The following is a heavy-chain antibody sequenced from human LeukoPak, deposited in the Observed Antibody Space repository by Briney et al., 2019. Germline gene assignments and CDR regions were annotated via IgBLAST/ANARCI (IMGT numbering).Heavy chain of an antibody. D-gene: IGHD5-12*01. CDR2: INAGNGNT. CDR1: GYTFTSYA. V-gene: IGHV1-3*01. Sequence: GASVKVSCTASGYTFTSYAMHWVRQAPGQRLEWMGWINAGNGNTKYSQKFQGRVTITRDTSASTAYMELSSLRSEDTAVYYCARVGSGYDSYWFDPWGQGTLVTVSS. CDR3: ARVGSGYDSYWFDP. J-gene: IGHJ5*02.